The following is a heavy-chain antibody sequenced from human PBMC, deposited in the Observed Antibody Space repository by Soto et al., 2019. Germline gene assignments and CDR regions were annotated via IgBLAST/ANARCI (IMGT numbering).Heavy chain of an antibody. D-gene: IGHD2-2*01. CDR2: IIPIFGTA. Sequence: ASVKVSCKASGGTFSSYAISWVRQAPGQGLEWMGGIIPIFGTANYAQKFQGRVTITADESTSTAYMELSSLRSEDTAVYYCAKDSLKYQLPLFYYFDYWGQGTLVTVSS. V-gene: IGHV1-69*13. CDR1: GGTFSSYA. CDR3: AKDSLKYQLPLFYYFDY. J-gene: IGHJ4*02.